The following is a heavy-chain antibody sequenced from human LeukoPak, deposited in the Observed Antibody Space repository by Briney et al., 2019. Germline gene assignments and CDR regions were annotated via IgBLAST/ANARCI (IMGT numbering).Heavy chain of an antibody. CDR2: IYHSGST. V-gene: IGHV4-38-2*01. CDR3: ATIRGGSFYYYYYIDV. CDR1: GYSISSDYY. D-gene: IGHD2-15*01. Sequence: PSETLSLTCAVSGYSISSDYYWGWIRQAPGKGLEWIGSIYHSGSTYYNPSLKSRVTISLDTSKKQFSLKLSSVTAADTAVYYCATIRGGSFYYYYYIDVWGKGTTVTVSS. J-gene: IGHJ6*03.